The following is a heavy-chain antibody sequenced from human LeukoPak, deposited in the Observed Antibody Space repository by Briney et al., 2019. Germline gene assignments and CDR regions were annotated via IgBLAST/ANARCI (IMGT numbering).Heavy chain of an antibody. D-gene: IGHD3-22*01. Sequence: GGSLRLSCAASGFTFSSYGMHWVRQAPGKGLEWVAFIRYDGSNKYYADSVKGRFTISRDNSKNTLYLQMNSLRAEDTAVYYCAMAYYYDSSGYYSVDYFDYWGQGTLVTVSS. CDR2: IRYDGSNK. V-gene: IGHV3-30*02. J-gene: IGHJ4*02. CDR1: GFTFSSYG. CDR3: AMAYYYDSSGYYSVDYFDY.